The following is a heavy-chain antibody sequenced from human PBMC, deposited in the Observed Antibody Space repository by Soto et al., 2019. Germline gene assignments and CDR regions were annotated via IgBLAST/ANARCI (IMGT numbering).Heavy chain of an antibody. CDR1: GYTFTSYG. Sequence: ASVKVSCKASGYTFTSYGISWVRQAPGQGLEWMGWISAYNGNTNYAQKLQGRVTMTTDTSTSTAYMELRSLRSDDTAVYYCARDKYYDSSGYLDYWGQGTLVTVPQ. D-gene: IGHD3-22*01. CDR3: ARDKYYDSSGYLDY. V-gene: IGHV1-18*04. CDR2: ISAYNGNT. J-gene: IGHJ4*02.